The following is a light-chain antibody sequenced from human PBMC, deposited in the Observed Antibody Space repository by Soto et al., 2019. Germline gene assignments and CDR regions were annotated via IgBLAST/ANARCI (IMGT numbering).Light chain of an antibody. CDR2: DVS. V-gene: IGLV2-14*01. Sequence: QSALTQPASVSGSPGQSITISCTGTSSDVGGYNYVSWYQQHPGKAPKLMIYDVSNRPSGGSNRSSGYKSGNTDSLTISGLQAEDGADYYCSSYTSSSTLVVFGGGTKLTVL. J-gene: IGLJ2*01. CDR3: SSYTSSSTLVV. CDR1: SSDVGGYNY.